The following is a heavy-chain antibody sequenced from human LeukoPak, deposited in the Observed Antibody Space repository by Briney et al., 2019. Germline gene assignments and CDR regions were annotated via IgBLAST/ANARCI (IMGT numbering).Heavy chain of an antibody. Sequence: PSETLSLTCAVYGGSFSGYYWSWIRQPPGKGLEWIGEINHSGSTNYNPSLKSRVTISVDTSKNQFSLKLSSVTAADTAVYYCARHVRLLSRDYFDYWGQGTRVTVSS. CDR1: GGSFSGYY. V-gene: IGHV4-34*01. CDR3: ARHVRLLSRDYFDY. J-gene: IGHJ4*02. CDR2: INHSGST. D-gene: IGHD2-21*02.